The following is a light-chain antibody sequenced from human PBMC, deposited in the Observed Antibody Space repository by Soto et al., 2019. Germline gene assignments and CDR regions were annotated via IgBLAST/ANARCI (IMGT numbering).Light chain of an antibody. CDR1: QGISSA. V-gene: IGKV1-13*02. CDR3: QQLETYPLT. J-gene: IGKJ5*01. CDR2: DVF. Sequence: AIQVTQSPSSLSASVGTPFTITCRASQGISSAFAGYQQKPGKVPRLLIYDVFNLQSGVPSRFSGSGSGTDFTLTISRLQPEDFATYYCQQLETYPLTFGQGTRLEVK.